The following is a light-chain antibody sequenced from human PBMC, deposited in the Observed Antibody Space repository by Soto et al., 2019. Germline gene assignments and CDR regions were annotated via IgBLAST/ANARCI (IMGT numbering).Light chain of an antibody. Sequence: DLQMTQSPSSLSASVGARVTITCRASQSISTYLNWYQQKAGLAPKLLIYAASSLQSGVPSRFSGSGSGTDLTITISSLQPEDCETYYGQQTYSTPPTFGQGTKVDIK. CDR1: QSISTY. CDR3: QQTYSTPPT. J-gene: IGKJ1*01. CDR2: AAS. V-gene: IGKV1-39*01.